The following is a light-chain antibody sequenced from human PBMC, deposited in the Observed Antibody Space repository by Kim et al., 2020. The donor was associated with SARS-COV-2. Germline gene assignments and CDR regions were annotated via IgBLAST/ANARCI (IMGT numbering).Light chain of an antibody. CDR1: SGYSNYK. Sequence: CTLSSGYSNYKVDWFRQRPGKGPRFVMRVGTGGIVGYKGDGIPDRFSVLGSGLNRYLTIKNIQEEDESDYHCGADHGSGSNFVWVFGGGTQLTVL. V-gene: IGLV9-49*01. CDR2: VGTGGIVG. CDR3: GADHGSGSNFVWV. J-gene: IGLJ3*02.